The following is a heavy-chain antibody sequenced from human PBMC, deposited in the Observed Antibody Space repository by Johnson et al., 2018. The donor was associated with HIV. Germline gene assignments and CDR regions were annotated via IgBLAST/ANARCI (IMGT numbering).Heavy chain of an antibody. CDR3: ARDRVYYDFWSGYPENYDAFDI. Sequence: QEQLVESGGGVVQPGRSPRLSCAASGFTFSSYWMHWVRQDPGKGLVWVAVISYDGSNEYYGDSVKGRFSISRDNSKKKLYLQMNSLRAEDTAVYYCARDRVYYDFWSGYPENYDAFDIWGPGTLVTVSS. CDR1: GFTFSSYW. J-gene: IGHJ3*02. D-gene: IGHD3-3*01. V-gene: IGHV3-30*03. CDR2: ISYDGSNE.